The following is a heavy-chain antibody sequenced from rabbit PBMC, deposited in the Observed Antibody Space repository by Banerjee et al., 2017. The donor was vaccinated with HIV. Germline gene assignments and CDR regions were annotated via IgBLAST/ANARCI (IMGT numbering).Heavy chain of an antibody. V-gene: IGHV1S40*01. D-gene: IGHD4-1*01. CDR1: GFDFSSNA. Sequence: QSLQESGGGLFQPGGSLALTCKASGFDFSSNAMCWVRQAPGKGLEWIACINSNTGNTVYASWAKGPFTISKTSSTTVTLQMTSLTAADTATYFCARDLAGVIGWNFNLWGPGTLVTVS. J-gene: IGHJ4*01. CDR2: INSNTGNT. CDR3: ARDLAGVIGWNFNL.